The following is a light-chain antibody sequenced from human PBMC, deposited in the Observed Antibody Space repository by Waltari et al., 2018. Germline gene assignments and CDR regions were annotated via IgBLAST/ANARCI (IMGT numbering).Light chain of an antibody. Sequence: DIQLTQSPSYLSASVGDRVTITCRASQTLTTYLNWYQQRPGTAPKFLIYAASNLETGVQSRFSGGGSGTDFTLTISGLQPDDFATYYCQQSKEVPFTFGQGTKLEIK. CDR1: QTLTTY. J-gene: IGKJ2*01. CDR2: AAS. CDR3: QQSKEVPFT. V-gene: IGKV1-39*01.